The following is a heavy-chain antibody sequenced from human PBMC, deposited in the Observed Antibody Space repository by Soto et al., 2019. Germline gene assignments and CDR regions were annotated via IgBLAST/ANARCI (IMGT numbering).Heavy chain of an antibody. CDR1: GYTFTNYY. Sequence: QVQLVQSGAEVRKPGASVKVSCKASGYTFTNYYIHWVRQAPGQGLEWMGWINPNNGGTNYAQKFQGRVTMTRGTSFTTAYMELSRLRSDDTAMYYCASGGNWNYWSYYDYCGQGTLVSVSS. V-gene: IGHV1-2*02. J-gene: IGHJ4*02. CDR2: INPNNGGT. CDR3: ASGGNWNYWSYYDY. D-gene: IGHD1-7*01.